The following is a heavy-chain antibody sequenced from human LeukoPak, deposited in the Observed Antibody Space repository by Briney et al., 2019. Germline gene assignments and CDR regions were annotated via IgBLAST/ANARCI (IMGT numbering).Heavy chain of an antibody. Sequence: PSETLSLTCTVSGDSISSSSYYWGWIRQPPGKGLEWIGYIYYSGSTYYNPSLKSRVTISVDTSKNQFSLKLSSVTAADTAVYYCARVADYYDSSGPRAAGAFDIWGQGTMVTVSS. V-gene: IGHV4-30-4*08. CDR2: IYYSGST. D-gene: IGHD3-22*01. CDR1: GDSISSSSYY. CDR3: ARVADYYDSSGPRAAGAFDI. J-gene: IGHJ3*02.